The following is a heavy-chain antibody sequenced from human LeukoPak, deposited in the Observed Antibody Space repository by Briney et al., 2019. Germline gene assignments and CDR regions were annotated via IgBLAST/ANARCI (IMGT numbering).Heavy chain of an antibody. CDR2: IYPGDSDT. D-gene: IGHD3-22*01. CDR3: ARRFSDYYYFDY. V-gene: IGHV5-51*01. Sequence: GESLKISCKGSGYSFTSYWIAWVRQMPGKGLEWMGIIYPGDSDTRYNPSFQGQVTISADKSINTAYLQWSSLKASDTAIYYCARRFSDYYYFDYWGQGTLVTVSS. J-gene: IGHJ4*02. CDR1: GYSFTSYW.